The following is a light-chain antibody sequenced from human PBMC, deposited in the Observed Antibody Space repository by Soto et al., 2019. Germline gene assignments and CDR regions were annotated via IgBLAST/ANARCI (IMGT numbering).Light chain of an antibody. CDR3: QQYDGAPLT. V-gene: IGKV3-20*01. Sequence: EIVMTQSPGTLSVSPGGRATPFCWATQSLSIGSLAWYQQKPGQAPRLLIYAASTRHTGIPDRFNGSGSGTDFVLTINRLEPEDFAVYYCQQYDGAPLTFGPGTKVDIK. CDR2: AAS. J-gene: IGKJ3*01. CDR1: QSLSIGS.